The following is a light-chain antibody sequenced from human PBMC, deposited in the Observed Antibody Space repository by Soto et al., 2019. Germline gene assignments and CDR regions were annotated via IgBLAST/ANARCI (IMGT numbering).Light chain of an antibody. Sequence: AIRLTQSPSSLSASTGDRVTITCRASQGISSYLAWYQQQPGKAPKLLIYAASTLQSGVPSRFSGSGSGTDFTLTISCLQSEYFATYYCQQYYSYPPWTFGQGTKV. J-gene: IGKJ1*01. V-gene: IGKV1-8*01. CDR2: AAS. CDR3: QQYYSYPPWT. CDR1: QGISSY.